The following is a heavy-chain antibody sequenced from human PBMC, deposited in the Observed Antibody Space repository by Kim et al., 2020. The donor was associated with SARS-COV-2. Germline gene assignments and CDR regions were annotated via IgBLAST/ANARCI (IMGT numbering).Heavy chain of an antibody. J-gene: IGHJ6*02. V-gene: IGHV4-39*01. D-gene: IGHD3-3*01. CDR2: IYYSWST. CDR3: ASKGRHGLRFLQWLPQEEHYYFYYGMDV. CDR1: GGSISSSSYY. Sequence: SETLSLTCTVSGGSISSSSYYWGWIRQPTGKGREWFGSIYYSWSTYYNPSLKSRVTISVDTSKNPFSLKLSSVTAADTAVYYCASKGRHGLRFLQWLPQEEHYYFYYGMDVWGQGTTVTVSS.